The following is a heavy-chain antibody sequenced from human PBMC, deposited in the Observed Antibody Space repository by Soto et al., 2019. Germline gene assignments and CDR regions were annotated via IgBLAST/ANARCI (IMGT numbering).Heavy chain of an antibody. CDR3: AREARYSYGKLYYYGMDV. V-gene: IGHV3-21*01. CDR1: GFTFSSYS. D-gene: IGHD5-18*01. J-gene: IGHJ6*02. Sequence: GGSLRLSCAASGFTFSSYSMNWVRQAPGKGLEWVSSISSSSSYIYYADSVKGRFTISRDNAKNSLYLQMNSLRAEDTAVYYCAREARYSYGKLYYYGMDVWGQGTTVTVSS. CDR2: ISSSSSYI.